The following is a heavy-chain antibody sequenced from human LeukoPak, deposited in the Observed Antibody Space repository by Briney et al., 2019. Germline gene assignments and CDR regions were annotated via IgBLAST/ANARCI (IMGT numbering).Heavy chain of an antibody. CDR1: GGSFSGYY. D-gene: IGHD3-3*01. J-gene: IGHJ4*02. V-gene: IGHV4-34*01. Sequence: PSETLSLTCAVYGGSFSGYYWSWIRQPPGKGLEWIGEINHSGSTNYNPSLKSRVTISVDTSKNQFSLKLSSVTAADTAVYYCATLWGGYYGLFDYWGQGTLVTVSS. CDR2: INHSGST. CDR3: ATLWGGYYGLFDY.